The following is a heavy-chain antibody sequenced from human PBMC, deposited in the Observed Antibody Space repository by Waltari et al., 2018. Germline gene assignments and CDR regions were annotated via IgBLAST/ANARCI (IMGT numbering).Heavy chain of an antibody. Sequence: EVQLVESGGGLVQPGGSLRLSCAASGFTFSSYAMSWVRQAPGKGLEWVSAISGSGGSTYYADSVKGRFTISRDNSKNTLYLQMNSLRAEDTAVYYCATKGGYQLLWNYYYYYMDVWGKGTTVTVSS. CDR3: ATKGGYQLLWNYYYYYMDV. D-gene: IGHD2-2*01. J-gene: IGHJ6*03. V-gene: IGHV3-23*04. CDR1: GFTFSSYA. CDR2: ISGSGGST.